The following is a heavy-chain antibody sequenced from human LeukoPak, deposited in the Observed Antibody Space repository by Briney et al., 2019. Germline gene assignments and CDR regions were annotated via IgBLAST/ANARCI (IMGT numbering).Heavy chain of an antibody. CDR2: ISAYNGNT. Sequence: ASVTVSCKASGYTFTSYGISWVRQAPGQGLEWMGWISAYNGNTNYAQKFQGRVTMTTDTSTRTAYMDLRSLRSDDTAVYYCARAEYSSSWYGYWGQGTLVTVSS. D-gene: IGHD6-13*01. CDR3: ARAEYSSSWYGY. V-gene: IGHV1-18*01. J-gene: IGHJ4*02. CDR1: GYTFTSYG.